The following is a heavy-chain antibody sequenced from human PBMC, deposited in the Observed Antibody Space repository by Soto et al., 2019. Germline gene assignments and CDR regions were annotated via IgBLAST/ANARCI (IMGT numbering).Heavy chain of an antibody. CDR1: VCSMTSGSYY. CDR3: ARHVFHGYNFGRAFDY. CDR2: IQYSGNT. V-gene: IGHV4-39*01. Sequence: SETLSLTCTVSVCSMTSGSYYWGWIRQPTGKGLDWVGSIQYSGNTYYIPSLKSRDTMSVDTSEQQISLRLSSLTAADTSGYYCARHVFHGYNFGRAFDYWGQGTLVTVSS. D-gene: IGHD1-1*01. J-gene: IGHJ4*02.